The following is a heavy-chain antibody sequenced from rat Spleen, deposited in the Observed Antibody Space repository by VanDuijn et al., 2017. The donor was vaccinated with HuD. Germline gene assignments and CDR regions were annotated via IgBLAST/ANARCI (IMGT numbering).Heavy chain of an antibody. Sequence: EVQLQESGPGLVKPSQSLSLTCSVTGYSISSNYWGWIRKLPGNKMEWIGHISYSGSTGYNPSLKTRISITRDTSKNQFFLQVNSVTTEDTATYYCAWERYNLFDYWGQGVMVTVSS. V-gene: IGHV3-1*01. D-gene: IGHD1-5*01. J-gene: IGHJ2*01. CDR2: ISYSGST. CDR1: GYSISSNY. CDR3: AWERYNLFDY.